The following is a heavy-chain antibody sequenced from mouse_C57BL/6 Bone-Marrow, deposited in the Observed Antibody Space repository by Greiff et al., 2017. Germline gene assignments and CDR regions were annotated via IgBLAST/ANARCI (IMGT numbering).Heavy chain of an antibody. D-gene: IGHD2-2*01. CDR1: GFSFNTYA. J-gene: IGHJ4*01. V-gene: IGHV10-1*01. CDR3: VRHKRTTMVTTNAMDY. Sequence: EVQLVESGGGLVQPKGSLKLSCAASGFSFNTYAMNWVRQAPGKGLEWVARIRSKSNNYATYYADSVKDRFTISRDDSESMLYLQMHNLKTEDTAMYYCVRHKRTTMVTTNAMDYWGQGTSVTVSS. CDR2: IRSKSNNYAT.